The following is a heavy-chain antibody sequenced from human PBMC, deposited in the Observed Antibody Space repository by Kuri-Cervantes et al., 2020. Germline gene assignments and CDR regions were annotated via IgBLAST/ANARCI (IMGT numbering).Heavy chain of an antibody. CDR3: ARDMKYLGGSGGYWDY. D-gene: IGHD3-10*01. CDR2: LSSSGSTI. Sequence: LTGAAPGIPCSDYYMSWIRQAPGKGLEWVSYLSSSGSTIYYADSVKGRFTIYSDNAKNSLYLQMNSLRAEDTAVYYCARDMKYLGGSGGYWDYWGQGTLVTVSS. CDR1: GIPCSDYY. J-gene: IGHJ4*02. V-gene: IGHV3-11*01.